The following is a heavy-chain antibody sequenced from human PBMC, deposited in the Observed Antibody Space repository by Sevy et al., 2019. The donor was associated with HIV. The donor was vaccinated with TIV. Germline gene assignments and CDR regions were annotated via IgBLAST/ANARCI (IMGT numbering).Heavy chain of an antibody. D-gene: IGHD3-9*01. Sequence: GGSLRLSCAASGFTFSSYGMHWVCQAPGKGLEWVAVISYDGSNKYYADSVKGRFTISRDNSKNTLYLQMNSLRAEDTAVYYCAKDLGPLYYDILTGYPTYWGQGTLVTV. CDR2: ISYDGSNK. V-gene: IGHV3-30*18. J-gene: IGHJ4*02. CDR3: AKDLGPLYYDILTGYPTY. CDR1: GFTFSSYG.